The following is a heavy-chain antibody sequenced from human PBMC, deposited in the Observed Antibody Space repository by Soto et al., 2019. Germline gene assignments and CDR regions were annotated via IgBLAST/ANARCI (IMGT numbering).Heavy chain of an antibody. J-gene: IGHJ4*02. CDR2: IYYSGST. CDR1: GGSISSYY. V-gene: IGHV4-59*01. Sequence: SSETLSLTCTVSGGSISSYYWSWIRQPPGKGLEWIGYIYYSGSTNYNPSLKSRVTISVDTSKNQFSLKLSSVTAADTAVYYCARELEDDYGDWFDYWGQGTLVTVSS. CDR3: ARELEDDYGDWFDY. D-gene: IGHD4-17*01.